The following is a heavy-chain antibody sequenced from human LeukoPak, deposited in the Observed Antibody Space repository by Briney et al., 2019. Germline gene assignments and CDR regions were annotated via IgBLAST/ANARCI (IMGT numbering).Heavy chain of an antibody. CDR2: IHYTGST. CDR1: GGSISSYY. CDR3: ARGGYYGSGNDFGFDP. J-gene: IGHJ5*02. D-gene: IGHD3-10*01. V-gene: IGHV4-59*01. Sequence: RPSETLSLTCTVSGGSISSYYWSWIRQPPGKGLECIGYIHYTGSTNYNPSLKSRVTISVDTSKSQFSLKLSSVTAADTAIYYCARGGYYGSGNDFGFDPWGQGTLVTVSS.